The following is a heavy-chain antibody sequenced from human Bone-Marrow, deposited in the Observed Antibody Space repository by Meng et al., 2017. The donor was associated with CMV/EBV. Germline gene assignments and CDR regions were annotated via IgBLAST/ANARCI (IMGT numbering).Heavy chain of an antibody. CDR1: GGSISGNNW. Sequence: QVQLQESGPGLVKPSGTLSLTCAVSGGSISGNNWWSWVRQPPGKGLEWIGYIYYSGSTNYNPSLKSRVTISVDTSKNQFSLKLSSVTAADTAVYYCARDRPYFDYWGQGTLVTVSS. J-gene: IGHJ4*02. CDR2: IYYSGST. V-gene: IGHV4-4*02. CDR3: ARDRPYFDY.